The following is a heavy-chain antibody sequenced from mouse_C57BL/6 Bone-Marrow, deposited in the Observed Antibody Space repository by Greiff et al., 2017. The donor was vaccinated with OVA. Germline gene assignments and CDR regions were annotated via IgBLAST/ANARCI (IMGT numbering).Heavy chain of an antibody. CDR3: TTGDYDYFDY. D-gene: IGHD2-4*01. CDR2: IDPENGDT. Sequence: VQLQQSGAELVRPGASVKLSCTASGFHIKDDYMHWVKQRPEQGLEWIGWIDPENGDTEYASKFQGKATITADTSSNTAYLQLSSLTSEDPAVYYCTTGDYDYFDYWGQGTTLTVSS. J-gene: IGHJ2*01. CDR1: GFHIKDDY. V-gene: IGHV14-4*01.